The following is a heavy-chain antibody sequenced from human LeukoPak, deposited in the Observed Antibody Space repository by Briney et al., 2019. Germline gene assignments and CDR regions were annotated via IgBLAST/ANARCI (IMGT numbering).Heavy chain of an antibody. CDR3: AGRVVTTFGRDAFDI. D-gene: IGHD3-3*01. V-gene: IGHV3-30*04. CDR1: GFTFSSYA. Sequence: GGSLRLSCAASGFTFSSYAMHWVRQAPGKGLEWVAVISYDGSNKYYADSVKGRFTISRDNSKNTLYLQMNSLRAEDTAVYYCAGRVVTTFGRDAFDIWGQGTMVTVSS. J-gene: IGHJ3*02. CDR2: ISYDGSNK.